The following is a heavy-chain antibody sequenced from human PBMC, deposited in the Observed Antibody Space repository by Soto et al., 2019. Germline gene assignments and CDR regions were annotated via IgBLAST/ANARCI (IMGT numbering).Heavy chain of an antibody. Sequence: SETLSLTCAVSGGSISGSYYYWGWLRQSPGKGPEWIGSVFYTGFTSYNPSLESRVSVSVDTSKNQFSLKVSGVSAADTAVYYCARATRYSSSWYSYWGQGTLVTVSS. D-gene: IGHD6-13*01. V-gene: IGHV4-39*01. CDR3: ARATRYSSSWYSY. J-gene: IGHJ4*02. CDR2: VFYTGFT. CDR1: GGSISGSYYY.